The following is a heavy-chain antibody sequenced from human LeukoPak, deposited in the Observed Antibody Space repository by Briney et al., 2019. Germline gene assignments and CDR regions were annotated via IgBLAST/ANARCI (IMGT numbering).Heavy chain of an antibody. CDR3: VRQAATRHNNGMDV. CDR2: NYHSGST. CDR1: GGSICYYY. D-gene: IGHD6-13*01. V-gene: IGHV4-59*08. Sequence: SVTLSLKCTGSGGSICYYYWIWLGEFQGKGWVGSGLNYHSGSTNNTPSFKTRATMPVHTSKNHSSLELSSLTAVDTAVYYCVRQAATRHNNGMDVWGQGTTVTVSS. J-gene: IGHJ6*02.